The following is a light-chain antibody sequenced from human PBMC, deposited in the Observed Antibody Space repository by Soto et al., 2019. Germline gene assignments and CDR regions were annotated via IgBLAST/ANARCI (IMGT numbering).Light chain of an antibody. CDR2: GTS. CDR1: QSVSSSS. V-gene: IGKV3-20*01. Sequence: ETVLTQSPGTLSLSPGERATLCCRASQSVSSSSLAWYQQRPGQAPRLLIYGTSSRATGIPDRFSGSGSGTDFTLTISRLEPEDFAVYYCQQYGSSGTFGQGTKVDI. J-gene: IGKJ1*01. CDR3: QQYGSSGT.